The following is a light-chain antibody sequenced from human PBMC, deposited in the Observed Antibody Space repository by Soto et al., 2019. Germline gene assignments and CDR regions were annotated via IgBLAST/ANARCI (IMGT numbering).Light chain of an antibody. Sequence: QLVLTQSPSASASLGASVKLTCTLSSGHSSYAIAWHQQQPEKGPRYLMKLNSDGSQSKGDGIPDRFSGSSSGAERYLTISSLQSQDEADYYCQTWGTGMVFGGGTKLTVL. CDR2: LNSDGSQ. CDR3: QTWGTGMV. CDR1: SGHSSYA. V-gene: IGLV4-69*01. J-gene: IGLJ2*01.